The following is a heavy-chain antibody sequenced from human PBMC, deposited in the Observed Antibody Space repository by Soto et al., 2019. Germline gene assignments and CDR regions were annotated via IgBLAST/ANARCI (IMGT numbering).Heavy chain of an antibody. CDR3: ARGVTAGVDY. CDR1: GYSFTSLD. D-gene: IGHD1-26*01. CDR2: MQPSSGRT. J-gene: IGHJ4*02. V-gene: IGHV1-8*01. Sequence: QVQLVQSGAEVREPGASVKVSCKASGYSFTSLDINWVRQTTGQGLEWMGWMQPSSGRTGYAQKCQGRVTMTRYTSINTAYMELSSLTSDDTAFYYCARGVTAGVDYWGQGTLVTVSS.